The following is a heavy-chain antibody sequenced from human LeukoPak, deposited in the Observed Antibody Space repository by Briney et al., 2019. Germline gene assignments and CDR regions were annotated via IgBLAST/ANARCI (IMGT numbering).Heavy chain of an antibody. Sequence: SETLSLTCTASGGSISSSSYYWGWIRQPPGKGLEWIGTISYSGSTYYNPSLKSRVTISVDTSKNQFSLELSSVTAADTAVYYCARHFDYWGQGTLVTVSS. J-gene: IGHJ4*02. V-gene: IGHV4-39*01. CDR1: GGSISSSSYY. CDR2: ISYSGST. CDR3: ARHFDY.